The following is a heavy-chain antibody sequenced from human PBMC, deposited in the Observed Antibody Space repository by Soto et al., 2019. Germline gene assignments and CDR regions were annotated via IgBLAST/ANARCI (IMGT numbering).Heavy chain of an antibody. D-gene: IGHD5-18*01. Sequence: LRLSCAASGFTFSSYAMSWVRQAPGKGLEWVSAISGSGGSTYYADSVKGRFTISRDNSKNTLYLQMNSLRAEDTAVYYCAKSDVDTANIFRYYYGMDVWGQGTTVTVSS. V-gene: IGHV3-23*01. CDR2: ISGSGGST. CDR3: AKSDVDTANIFRYYYGMDV. CDR1: GFTFSSYA. J-gene: IGHJ6*02.